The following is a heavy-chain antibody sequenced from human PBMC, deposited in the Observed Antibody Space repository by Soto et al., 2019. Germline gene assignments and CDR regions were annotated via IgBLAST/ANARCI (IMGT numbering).Heavy chain of an antibody. CDR2: VYFSGAT. CDR1: GGSITSYL. CDR3: ARDPVHGYTLAIDT. J-gene: IGHJ1*01. V-gene: IGHV4-59*01. Sequence: SVTLSLTFTVCGGSITSYLWSWIRQTPGKGLHWLGSVYFSGATYRNPSLKGRAALSVVTSVNHLPLPLISVTSAASAVFFCARDPVHGYTLAIDTWGQ. D-gene: IGHD5-12*01.